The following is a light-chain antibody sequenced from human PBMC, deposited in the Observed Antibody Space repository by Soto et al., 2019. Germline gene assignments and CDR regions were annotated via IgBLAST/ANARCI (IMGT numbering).Light chain of an antibody. Sequence: EIVLTQSPATLSLSPGERATLSCRASQSVSIDLAWYQQRPCQDPRLLIYGASNRATGIPARFSGSGCWTDFTLTIRSREAEYFAVYYCQQRNYWPMTFGQGTRLEIK. CDR3: QQRNYWPMT. J-gene: IGKJ5*01. CDR1: QSVSID. CDR2: GAS. V-gene: IGKV3-11*01.